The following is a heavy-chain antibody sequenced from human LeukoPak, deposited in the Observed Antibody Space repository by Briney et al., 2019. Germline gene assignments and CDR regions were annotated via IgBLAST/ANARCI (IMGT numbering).Heavy chain of an antibody. J-gene: IGHJ3*02. CDR2: IYYSGST. CDR3: ATTSYYYGSGSIHAFDI. V-gene: IGHV4-59*08. D-gene: IGHD3-10*01. Sequence: SETLSLTCTVSGDSISGYYWSWIRQPPGKGLEWIGYIYYSGSTNYNPSLKSRVTISVDTSKNQFSLKLSSVTAADTAVYYCATTSYYYGSGSIHAFDIWGQGTMVTVSS. CDR1: GDSISGYY.